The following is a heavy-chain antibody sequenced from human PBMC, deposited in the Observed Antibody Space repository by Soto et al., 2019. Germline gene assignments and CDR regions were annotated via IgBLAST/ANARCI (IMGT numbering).Heavy chain of an antibody. D-gene: IGHD2-21*01. J-gene: IGHJ4*02. V-gene: IGHV1-46*01. CDR2: INPDGGTT. CDR1: GYSFTDYF. Sequence: QVQLVQSGAEVRKPGASVKVACKASGYSFTDYFVHWVRQAPGQGPEWMGIINPDGGTTGYAQKFQGRVTLTSDTYTNTVYMELRSLTSDDTAVYYCASLIGVDVLRDYWGQGTRVTVSS. CDR3: ASLIGVDVLRDY.